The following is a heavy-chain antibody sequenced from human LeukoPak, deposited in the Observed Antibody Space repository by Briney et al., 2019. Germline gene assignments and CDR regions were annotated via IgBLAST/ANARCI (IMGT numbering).Heavy chain of an antibody. CDR3: APLRLGPDFDMDV. D-gene: IGHD3-3*01. CDR1: GYTLTELS. Sequence: GASVKLSCKVSGYTLTELSILWVRQAPGKGLEWMGNFDPKDGKGTYAQNFQGRVMMTEDTPTETAYMDLSSLRSEDTAVYYCAPLRLGPDFDMDVWGQGTTVTVSS. CDR2: FDPKDGKG. J-gene: IGHJ6*02. V-gene: IGHV1-24*01.